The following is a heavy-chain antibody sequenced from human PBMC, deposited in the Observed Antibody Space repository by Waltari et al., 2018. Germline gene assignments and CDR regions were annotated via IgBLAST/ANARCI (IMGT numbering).Heavy chain of an antibody. Sequence: EVHLVQSGAEVKKPGATVTIACTASGYSFIASFMHWVQQAPGKGLEWMGRIDPEDGEIVYAEKFQGRVTMTADTSGDTAYLELTGLTSGDTAVYYCAPLPGGSGQTFDYWGQGTLVTVSS. V-gene: IGHV1-69-2*01. CDR2: IDPEDGEI. CDR3: APLPGGSGQTFDY. J-gene: IGHJ4*02. D-gene: IGHD6-25*01. CDR1: GYSFIASF.